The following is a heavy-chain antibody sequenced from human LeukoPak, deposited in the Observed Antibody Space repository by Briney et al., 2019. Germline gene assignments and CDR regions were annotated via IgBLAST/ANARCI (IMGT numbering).Heavy chain of an antibody. CDR3: ARGVYDYVWGSYRYGAFDI. D-gene: IGHD3-16*02. CDR1: GGSISDYY. CDR2: IYYSGST. V-gene: IGHV4-59*01. J-gene: IGHJ3*02. Sequence: SETLSLTCTVSGGSISDYYWSWIRQSPGKGLEWIGYIYYSGSTNYNPSLKSRVTISVDTSKNQFSLKLSSVTAADTAVYYCARGVYDYVWGSYRYGAFDIWGQGTMVTVSS.